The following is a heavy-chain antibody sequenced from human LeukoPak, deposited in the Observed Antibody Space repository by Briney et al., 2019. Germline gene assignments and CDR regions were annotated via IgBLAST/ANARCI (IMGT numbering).Heavy chain of an antibody. CDR2: INNDESHT. CDR3: AGRDGI. J-gene: IGHJ3*02. Sequence: PGGSLRLSCAASGFTFSSYWMHWVRQAPGKGLVWVSRINNDESHTTYADSVKGRFTIPRDNAKNSLYLQMNSLSAEDTAVYYCAGRDGIWGQGTLVTVSS. CDR1: GFTFSSYW. V-gene: IGHV3-74*01.